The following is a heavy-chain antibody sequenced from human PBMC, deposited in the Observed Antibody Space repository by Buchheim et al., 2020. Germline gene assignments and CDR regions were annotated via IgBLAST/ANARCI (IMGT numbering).Heavy chain of an antibody. CDR1: GFTFSTYG. CDR3: AKDQRDGYNFSIDY. V-gene: IGHV3-30*18. Sequence: QVQLVESGGGVVQPGRSLRLSCAASGFTFSTYGMHWARQGQGKGREWVAVISADGSTKWYMDSVKGRFTISRDNSKKTVYLQMNSLRAEDTAVYYCAKDQRDGYNFSIDYWGQGTL. J-gene: IGHJ4*02. D-gene: IGHD5-24*01. CDR2: ISADGSTK.